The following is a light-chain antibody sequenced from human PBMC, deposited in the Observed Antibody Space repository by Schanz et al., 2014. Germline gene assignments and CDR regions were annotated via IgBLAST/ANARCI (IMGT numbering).Light chain of an antibody. CDR1: QTVSSS. V-gene: IGKV3-20*01. CDR2: GAS. Sequence: EIVMTQSPGTLSVSPGERATLSCRASQTVSSSLAWYQQKPGQATRLLIYGASSRATGIPDRFSGSGSGTDFTLTSSRLEPEDFAGYYCQQYGSSPWTFGQGTKLEIK. J-gene: IGKJ2*01. CDR3: QQYGSSPWT.